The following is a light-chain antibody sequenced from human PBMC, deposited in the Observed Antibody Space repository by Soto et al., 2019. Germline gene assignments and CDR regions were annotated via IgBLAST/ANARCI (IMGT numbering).Light chain of an antibody. V-gene: IGKV4-1*01. CDR2: WAS. CDR3: QQYYSPPHT. CDR1: QNVLYNSNSKNY. Sequence: DVVMTQSPHSLSVSLGERATINCKSSQNVLYNSNSKNYLAWYQQKPGQPPKLLFYWASTRESGVPDRFSASGSGTDFTLTISSLQADDVAVYYCQQYYSPPHTFGQGTKLEIK. J-gene: IGKJ2*01.